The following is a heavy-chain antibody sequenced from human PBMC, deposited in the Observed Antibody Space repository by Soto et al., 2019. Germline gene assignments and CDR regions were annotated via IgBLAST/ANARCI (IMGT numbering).Heavy chain of an antibody. CDR2: ISSDSRTI. D-gene: IGHD3-3*01. CDR3: ARIKLVEWFFINVDVYDMDV. CDR1: GFSLSDYA. Sequence: GGSLRLSCVASGFSLSDYAVNWARQAPGKGLEWVSFISSDSRTIYYADSVEGRFTVSRDNARNSVSLQMDSLRDEDAAVYYCARIKLVEWFFINVDVYDMDVWGQGTPVTAP. V-gene: IGHV3-48*02. J-gene: IGHJ6*02.